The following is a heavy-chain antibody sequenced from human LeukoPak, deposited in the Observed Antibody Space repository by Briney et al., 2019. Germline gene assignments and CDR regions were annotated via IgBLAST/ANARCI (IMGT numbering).Heavy chain of an antibody. V-gene: IGHV4-34*01. Sequence: PSETLSLTCAVYGGSFSGYYWSWIHQPPGKGLEWIGEINHSGSTNYNPSLKSRVTISVDTSKNQFSLKLSSVTAADTAVYYCARKKAQIVVVVAATRRDDAFDIWGQGTMVTVSS. D-gene: IGHD2-15*01. J-gene: IGHJ3*02. CDR2: INHSGST. CDR1: GGSFSGYY. CDR3: ARKKAQIVVVVAATRRDDAFDI.